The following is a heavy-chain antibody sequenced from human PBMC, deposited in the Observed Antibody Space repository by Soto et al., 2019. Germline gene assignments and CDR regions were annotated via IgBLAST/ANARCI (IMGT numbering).Heavy chain of an antibody. Sequence: GGSLRLSCAASGFTVSSNYMSWVRQAPGKGLEWVSVIYSGGSTYYADSVKGRFTISRDNSKNTLYLQMNSLRAEDTAVYYCARDLVWGDDYIWGSYRAAYYMDVWGKGTTVTVSS. CDR3: ARDLVWGDDYIWGSYRAAYYMDV. V-gene: IGHV3-66*01. CDR2: IYSGGST. D-gene: IGHD3-16*02. CDR1: GFTVSSNY. J-gene: IGHJ6*03.